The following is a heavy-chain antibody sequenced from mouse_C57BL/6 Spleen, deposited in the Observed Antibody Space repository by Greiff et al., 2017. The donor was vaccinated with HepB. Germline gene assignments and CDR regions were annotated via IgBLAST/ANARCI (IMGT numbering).Heavy chain of an antibody. J-gene: IGHJ2*01. D-gene: IGHD4-1*01. V-gene: IGHV5-12*01. CDR1: GFTFSDYY. Sequence: EVKLMESGGGLVQPGGSLKLSCAASGFTFSDYYMYWVRQTPEKRLEWVAYISNGGGSTYYPDTVKGRFTISRDNAKNTLYLQMSRLKSEDTAMYYCARHSWEGADYWGQGTTLTVSS. CDR2: ISNGGGST. CDR3: ARHSWEGADY.